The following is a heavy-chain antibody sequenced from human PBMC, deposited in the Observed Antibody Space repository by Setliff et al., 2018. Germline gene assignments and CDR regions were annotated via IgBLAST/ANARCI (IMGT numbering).Heavy chain of an antibody. J-gene: IGHJ4*02. D-gene: IGHD3-16*01. V-gene: IGHV3-48*03. CDR1: GFTFSSYE. CDR3: ARDRLRSDSPWGYFDY. Sequence: GSLRLSCAASGFTFSSYEMNWVRQAPGKGLEWVSYISGSGSSIFYADSVKGRFTISRDNAKNSLYLQMNSLRAEDTAVYYCARDRLRSDSPWGYFDYWGQGTLVTVSS. CDR2: ISGSGSSI.